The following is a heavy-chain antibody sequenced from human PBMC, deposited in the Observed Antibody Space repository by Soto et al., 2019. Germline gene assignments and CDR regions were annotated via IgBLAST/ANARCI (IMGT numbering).Heavy chain of an antibody. J-gene: IGHJ4*02. CDR2: INHSGST. CDR3: VRVRGIIPAGQFDN. V-gene: IGHV4-34*01. D-gene: IGHD6-13*01. Sequence: SETLSLTCAVYGGSFSGYYWSWIRQPPGKGLEWIGEINHSGSTNYNPSLKSRVTISVDTSKNQFSLKLSSVTAADTAVYYCVRVRGIIPAGQFDNWGQGTLVTVSS. CDR1: GGSFSGYY.